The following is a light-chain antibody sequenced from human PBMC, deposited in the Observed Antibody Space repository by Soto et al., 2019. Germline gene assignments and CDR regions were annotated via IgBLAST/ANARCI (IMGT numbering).Light chain of an antibody. Sequence: QSVLTQPRSVSGSPGQSVTISCTGTSIDVGAYNYVSWYQQHPGKAPKVMIYDVTKRPSGVADRFSASKSGNTASLTISGLQAEDEAEYYCYTYTGRSYVFGTGTKVPVL. CDR3: YTYTGRSYV. CDR1: SIDVGAYNY. J-gene: IGLJ1*01. V-gene: IGLV2-11*01. CDR2: DVT.